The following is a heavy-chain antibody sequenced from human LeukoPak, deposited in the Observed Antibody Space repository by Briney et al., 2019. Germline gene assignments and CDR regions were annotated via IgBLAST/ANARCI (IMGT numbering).Heavy chain of an antibody. Sequence: GESLKISCKASGYIFTSYWIGWVRQMPGKGLECMGIIYPGDSETRYSPSFQGRVTISADKSISTAYLQWSSLEASDTAMYYCARLEFQWLGSGSDYWGQGTLVTVSS. V-gene: IGHV5-51*01. CDR3: ARLEFQWLGSGSDY. D-gene: IGHD6-19*01. J-gene: IGHJ4*02. CDR2: IYPGDSET. CDR1: GYIFTSYW.